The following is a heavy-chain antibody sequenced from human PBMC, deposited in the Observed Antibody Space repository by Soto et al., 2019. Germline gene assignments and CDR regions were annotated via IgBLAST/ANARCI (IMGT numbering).Heavy chain of an antibody. J-gene: IGHJ6*03. Sequence: EVQLVESGGGLVQPGGSLRLSCAASGFTVSSKYMSWVRQAPGKGLEWVSLIQSGGPTYYADSVKGRFTISRDTSENTVHLQMDSLRAEDTAVYYCARDDVLCDGGRCYGVTLDVCGIGTTVTVSS. V-gene: IGHV3-66*01. CDR1: GFTVSSKY. D-gene: IGHD2-15*01. CDR3: ARDDVLCDGGRCYGVTLDV. CDR2: IQSGGPT.